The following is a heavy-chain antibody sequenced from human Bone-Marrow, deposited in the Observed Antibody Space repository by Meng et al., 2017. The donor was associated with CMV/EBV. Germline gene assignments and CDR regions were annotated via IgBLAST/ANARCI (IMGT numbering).Heavy chain of an antibody. V-gene: IGHV1-69*10. CDR3: ASLAMVRGVRLLYYYYGMDV. CDR1: GGTFSSYA. CDR2: IIPILGIA. J-gene: IGHJ6*02. D-gene: IGHD3-10*01. Sequence: SVKVSCKASGGTFSSYAISWVRQAPGQGLEWMGGIIPILGIANYAQKFQGRVTITADKSTSTAYMELSSLRSEDTAVYYCASLAMVRGVRLLYYYYGMDVWGQGTTVTV.